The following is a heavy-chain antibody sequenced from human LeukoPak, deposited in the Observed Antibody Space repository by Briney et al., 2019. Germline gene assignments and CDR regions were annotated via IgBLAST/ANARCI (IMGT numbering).Heavy chain of an antibody. D-gene: IGHD3-16*01. CDR1: GFTFSSYA. V-gene: IGHV3-23*01. Sequence: GGSLRLSCAASGFTFSSYAMSWVRQAPGKGLEWVSVIIDNGDITYYANSVKGRFTISRDNSESTLYLQMNSLRAEDTAVYYCAKLGGQEVYNYYVGVWGKGTTVAVSS. J-gene: IGHJ6*03. CDR2: IIDNGDIT. CDR3: AKLGGQEVYNYYVGV.